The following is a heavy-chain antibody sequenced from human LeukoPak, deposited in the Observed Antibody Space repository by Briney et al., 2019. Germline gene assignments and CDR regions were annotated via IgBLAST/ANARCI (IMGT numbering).Heavy chain of an antibody. CDR3: ARVGGNISFDY. V-gene: IGHV3-33*01. Sequence: GGSLRLSCAASGFTFSSYGMHWVRQAPGKGLEWVAVIWYDGSNKYYADSVKGRSTISRDNSKNTLYLQMNSLRAEDTAVYYCARVGGNISFDYWGQGTLVTVSS. D-gene: IGHD2/OR15-2a*01. CDR1: GFTFSSYG. J-gene: IGHJ4*02. CDR2: IWYDGSNK.